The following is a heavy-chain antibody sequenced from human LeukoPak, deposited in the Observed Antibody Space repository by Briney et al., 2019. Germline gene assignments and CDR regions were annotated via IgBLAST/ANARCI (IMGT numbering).Heavy chain of an antibody. D-gene: IGHD6-19*01. CDR1: GGSISRYY. V-gene: IGHV4-59*08. Sequence: SETLSLTCTVSGGSISRYYWSWIRQPPGKGLEWIGYIYDNGSTKYNPSLKSRVSISLDTSKNQFFLKLSSVTAADTAVFYCARHVPYNSGWYIDFWGQGTLVTVSS. CDR3: ARHVPYNSGWYIDF. J-gene: IGHJ4*02. CDR2: IYDNGST.